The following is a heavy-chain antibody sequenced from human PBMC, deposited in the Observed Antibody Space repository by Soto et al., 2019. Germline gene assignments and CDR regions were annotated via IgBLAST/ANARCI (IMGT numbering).Heavy chain of an antibody. V-gene: IGHV3-23*01. Sequence: EVQMLESGGGLVQPGGSLRLSCAASGFTFSSSAMSWVRQAPGMGLEWVSAISSSAYSTYYADSVKGRFIISRDNSKNMLYLQMNSLGAEDTAVYYCAKGPTIFGVVIGYSYYYGMDVWGQGTTVTVSS. CDR1: GFTFSSSA. CDR3: AKGPTIFGVVIGYSYYYGMDV. D-gene: IGHD3-3*01. J-gene: IGHJ6*02. CDR2: ISSSAYST.